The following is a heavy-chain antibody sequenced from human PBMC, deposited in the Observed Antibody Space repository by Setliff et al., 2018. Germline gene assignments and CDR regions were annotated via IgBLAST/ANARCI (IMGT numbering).Heavy chain of an antibody. D-gene: IGHD3-10*01. V-gene: IGHV1-24*01. CDR2: FDPEDGET. Sequence: ASVKVSCKVSGYTLTELSMHWVRQAPGKGLEWMGGFDPEDGETIYPQKFQGRVTMTEDTSTDTAYMELSSLRSEDTAVYYCAPLTRRYGSGSYPFDYWGRGTLVTVSS. CDR1: GYTLTELS. J-gene: IGHJ4*02. CDR3: APLTRRYGSGSYPFDY.